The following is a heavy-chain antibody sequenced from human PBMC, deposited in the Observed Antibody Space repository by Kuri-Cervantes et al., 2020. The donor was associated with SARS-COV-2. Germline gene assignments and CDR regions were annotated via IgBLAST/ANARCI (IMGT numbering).Heavy chain of an antibody. CDR2: ISAYNGNT. J-gene: IGHJ6*03. V-gene: IGHV1-18*01. D-gene: IGHD1-26*01. CDR3: ARGAWEDYYYYYYMDV. Sequence: ASVKVSCKASGYTFTSYGISWVRQAPGQGLEWMGWISAYNGNTNYARKLQGRVTMTTDTSTSTAYMELRSLRSDDTAVYYCARGAWEDYYYYYYMDVWGKGTTVTVSS. CDR1: GYTFTSYG.